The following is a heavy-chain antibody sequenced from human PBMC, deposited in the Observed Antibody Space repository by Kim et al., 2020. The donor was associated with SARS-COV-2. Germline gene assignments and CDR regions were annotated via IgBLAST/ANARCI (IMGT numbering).Heavy chain of an antibody. V-gene: IGHV3-48*03. D-gene: IGHD4-17*01. Sequence: GGSLRLSCTASEFIFSNYEMNWVRLAPGKGLEWVSYINDIGGTKHYADSVKGRFTVSRDNAKNSLFLQMNSLRAEDTATYYCARTSDMATYGDYYYGMDVWGPGTPVTVSS. CDR3: ARTSDMATYGDYYYGMDV. CDR1: EFIFSNYE. CDR2: INDIGGTK. J-gene: IGHJ6*02.